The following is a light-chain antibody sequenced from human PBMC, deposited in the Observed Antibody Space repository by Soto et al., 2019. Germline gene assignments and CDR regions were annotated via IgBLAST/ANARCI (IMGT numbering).Light chain of an antibody. CDR2: EVT. J-gene: IGLJ1*01. CDR1: SGDVSDYNY. Sequence: QSVLTQPASVSGSPGQSITISCTGTSGDVSDYNYVSWYQQHPGKAPKLMIYEVTNRPSGVSDRFSGSKSGNTASLTISGLQAEDEADYYCSSYTSSTTQVFGTGTKPPS. CDR3: SSYTSSTTQV. V-gene: IGLV2-14*01.